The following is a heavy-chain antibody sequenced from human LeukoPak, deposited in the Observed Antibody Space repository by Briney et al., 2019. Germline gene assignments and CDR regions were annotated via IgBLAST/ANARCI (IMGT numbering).Heavy chain of an antibody. CDR1: GFTFSSYS. CDR3: ARDLGADRSIVVVPATHTHAFDI. V-gene: IGHV3-21*01. Sequence: PGGSLRLSCAASGFTFSSYSMNWVRQAPGKGLEWVSSISSSSSYIYYADSVKGRFTISRDNAKNSLYLQMNSLRAEDTAVYYCARDLGADRSIVVVPATHTHAFDIWGQGTMVTVSS. CDR2: ISSSSSYI. D-gene: IGHD2-2*01. J-gene: IGHJ3*02.